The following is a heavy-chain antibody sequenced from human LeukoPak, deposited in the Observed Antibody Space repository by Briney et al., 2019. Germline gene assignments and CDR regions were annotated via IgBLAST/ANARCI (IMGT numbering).Heavy chain of an antibody. D-gene: IGHD3-22*01. CDR3: ATGVSRGQYYYDSSGS. Sequence: GGSLRLSCAASGFTFSSYGMHWVRQAPGKGLEWVAVISYDGSNKYYADSVKGRFTISRDNSKNTLYLQMNSLRAEDTAVYYCATGVSRGQYYYDSSGSGGQGTLVTVSS. CDR2: ISYDGSNK. CDR1: GFTFSSYG. V-gene: IGHV3-33*05. J-gene: IGHJ4*02.